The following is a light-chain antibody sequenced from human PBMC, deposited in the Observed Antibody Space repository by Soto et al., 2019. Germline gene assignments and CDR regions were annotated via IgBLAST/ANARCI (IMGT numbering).Light chain of an antibody. J-gene: IGKJ2*01. CDR3: QQYIYWPYT. CDR2: GAS. V-gene: IGKV3-15*01. Sequence: EIVMTQSPVTLSVSPGERATLSCRASQTIRNNLAWYQVRPGQAPRLVIFGASNRATGFPARFSGSGSGTEFHSSISSLQSEDFAVYYCQQYIYWPYTFGQGTKVEVK. CDR1: QTIRNN.